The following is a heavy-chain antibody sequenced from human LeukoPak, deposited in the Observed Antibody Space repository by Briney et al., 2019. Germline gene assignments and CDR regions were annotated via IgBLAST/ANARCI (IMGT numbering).Heavy chain of an antibody. CDR2: ISSSGSTI. V-gene: IGHV3-11*01. CDR1: GFTFSDYY. J-gene: IGHJ4*02. CDR3: ARDRWYSSSWFDY. Sequence: GGSLRLSCAASGFTFSDYYMSWIRQAPGKGLEWVSYISSSGSTIYYADSVKGRFTISRDNAKNSLYLQMNSLRAEDTAVYYCARDRWYSSSWFDYWGQGTLVTVSS. D-gene: IGHD6-13*01.